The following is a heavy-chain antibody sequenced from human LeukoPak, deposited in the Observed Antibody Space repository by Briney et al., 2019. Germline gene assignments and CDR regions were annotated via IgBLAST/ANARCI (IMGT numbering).Heavy chain of an antibody. J-gene: IGHJ5*02. V-gene: IGHV4-61*02. Sequence: SETLSLTCTVSGGSISSDLYYWNWIRQPAGKGLEWIVRFYNSGSTNINPSLKSRVTISADTSKNQFSLKLRSVTAADTAVYYCARGDLKSDWFDPWGQGTLVIVST. D-gene: IGHD3-3*01. CDR3: ARGDLKSDWFDP. CDR1: GGSISSDLYY. CDR2: FYNSGST.